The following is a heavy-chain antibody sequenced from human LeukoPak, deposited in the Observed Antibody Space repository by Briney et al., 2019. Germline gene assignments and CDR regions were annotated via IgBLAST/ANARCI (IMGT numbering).Heavy chain of an antibody. V-gene: IGHV3-30-3*01. CDR1: GFTFSSYA. Sequence: PGRSLRLSCAASGFTFSSYAMHWVRQAPGKGLEWVAVISYDGSNKYYADSVKGRFTISRDNSKNTLYLQMNSLRAEDTAVYYCARVPGVEPFFDYWGQGTLVTVPS. CDR3: ARVPGVEPFFDY. CDR2: ISYDGSNK. D-gene: IGHD3-3*01. J-gene: IGHJ4*02.